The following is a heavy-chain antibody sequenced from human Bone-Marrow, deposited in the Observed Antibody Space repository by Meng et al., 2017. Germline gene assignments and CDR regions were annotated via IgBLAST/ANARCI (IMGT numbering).Heavy chain of an antibody. CDR2: INHSGST. V-gene: IGHV4-34*01. J-gene: IGHJ4*02. CDR3: ARAHNCGSDCHDY. D-gene: IGHD2-21*02. CDR1: GGSFSGYY. Sequence: SETLSLTCAVYGGSFSGYYWSWIRQPPGKGLEWIGEINHSGSTNYNPSLKHRVTIPVDTSKNQFSLKLSSVTVADAAVYYCARAHNCGSDCHDYWGQGTLVTVSS.